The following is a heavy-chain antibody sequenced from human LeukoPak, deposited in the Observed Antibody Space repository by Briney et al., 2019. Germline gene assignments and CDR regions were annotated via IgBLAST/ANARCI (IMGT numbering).Heavy chain of an antibody. Sequence: PSETLSLTCTVSGGSITSNHYYWGWIRQPPGKGLEWIGSISYGGSTHYNPSLKSRVTMSVDTSKNQFSLKLRSVTATDTAVYHCATSPGADYGGDHWFDHWGQGTLVTVSS. CDR1: GGSITSNHYY. CDR2: ISYGGST. D-gene: IGHD4-23*01. CDR3: ATSPGADYGGDHWFDH. J-gene: IGHJ5*02. V-gene: IGHV4-39*01.